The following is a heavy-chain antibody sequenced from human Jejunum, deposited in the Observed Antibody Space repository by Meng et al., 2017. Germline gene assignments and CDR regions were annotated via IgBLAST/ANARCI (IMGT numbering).Heavy chain of an antibody. CDR2: IYTSGST. D-gene: IGHD5-18*01. CDR3: ARGGYYSFDY. CDR1: GGSICSVYW. J-gene: IGHJ4*02. Sequence: QLQLQESGPGLVKPPEPLSLTCAVSGGSICSVYWWTWIRQSPGKGLEWIGEIYTSGSTNYNTSLKRRVTISVDKSKNQFSLKLTSVTAADTAVYYCARGGYYSFDYWGQGTLVTVSS. V-gene: IGHV4-4*03.